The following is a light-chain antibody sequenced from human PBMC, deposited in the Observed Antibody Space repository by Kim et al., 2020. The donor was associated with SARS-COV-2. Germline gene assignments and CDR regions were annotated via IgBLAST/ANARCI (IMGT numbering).Light chain of an antibody. CDR2: RNN. CDR3: ASWDDSLSVV. Sequence: ELTQPPSASGTPGQRVTISCSGSSSNIGSNYVYWYQQLPGTAPKLLIYRNNQRPSGVPDRFSGSKSGTSASLAISGLRSEDESDYYCASWDDSLSVVFGGGTMLTVL. V-gene: IGLV1-47*01. J-gene: IGLJ2*01. CDR1: SSNIGSNY.